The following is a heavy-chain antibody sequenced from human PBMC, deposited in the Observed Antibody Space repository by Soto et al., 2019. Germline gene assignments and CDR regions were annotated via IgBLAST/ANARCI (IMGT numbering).Heavy chain of an antibody. J-gene: IGHJ4*02. CDR3: ARARGLYGDYDY. CDR2: IYYSGST. Sequence: SETLSLTCAVSGGSLSGYYWSWIRQHPGKGLEWIGYIYYSGSTYYNPSLKSRVTISVDTSKNQFSLKLSSVTAADTAVYYCARARGLYGDYDYWGQGTLVTSPQ. V-gene: IGHV4-31*11. CDR1: GGSLSGYY. D-gene: IGHD4-17*01.